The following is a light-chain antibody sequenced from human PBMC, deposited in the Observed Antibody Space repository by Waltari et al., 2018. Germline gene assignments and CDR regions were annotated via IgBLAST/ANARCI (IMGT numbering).Light chain of an antibody. J-gene: IGKJ3*01. Sequence: EIVLTQSPVTLSLSPGERATLSCRASQSVSRYIAWYQQKPGQAPRLLIYDTFSRASVIPARFSGSGSGTDFTLTISSLEPEDFAVYYCLHRSNWPPLFTFGPGTKVDIK. CDR2: DTF. CDR1: QSVSRY. V-gene: IGKV3-11*01. CDR3: LHRSNWPPLFT.